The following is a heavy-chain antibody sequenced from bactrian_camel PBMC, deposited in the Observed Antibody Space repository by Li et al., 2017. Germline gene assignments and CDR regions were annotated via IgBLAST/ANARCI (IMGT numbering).Heavy chain of an antibody. CDR1: GLTLSSSA. CDR2: IHTGTSPT. CDR3: ATVAGTDFNY. V-gene: IGHV3S40*01. Sequence: DVQLVEYGGGSVQAGGSLRLSCAASGLTLSSSAMSWVRQAPGKGLEWISSIHTGTSPTYYADSVKGRFTISGDNAENTVYLQMDSLKSEDTALYYCATVAGTDFNYWGQGTQVTVS. D-gene: IGHD6*01. J-gene: IGHJ4*01.